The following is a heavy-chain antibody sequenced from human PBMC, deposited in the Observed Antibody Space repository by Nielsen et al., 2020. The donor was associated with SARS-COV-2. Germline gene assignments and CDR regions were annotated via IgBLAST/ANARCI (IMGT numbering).Heavy chain of an antibody. CDR2: IYYSGST. Sequence: SETLSLTCTVSGGSISSYYWSWNRQPPGKGLEWIGYIYYSGSTNYNPSLKSRVTISVDTSKNQFSLKLSSVTAADTAVYYCGRGDPGYFEDAFDIWGQGTMVTVSS. V-gene: IGHV4-59*01. J-gene: IGHJ3*02. CDR1: GGSISSYY. D-gene: IGHD3-9*01. CDR3: GRGDPGYFEDAFDI.